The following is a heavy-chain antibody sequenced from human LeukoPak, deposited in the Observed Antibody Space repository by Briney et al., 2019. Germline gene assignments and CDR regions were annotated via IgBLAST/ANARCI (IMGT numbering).Heavy chain of an antibody. J-gene: IGHJ4*02. V-gene: IGHV1-2*04. CDR2: INPNSGGT. Sequence: ASVKVSCKASGYTFTAYYIHWVRQAPGQGLEWIGWINPNSGGTNYAQKLQGWVTMTRDTSISTAYMELSRLRSDDTAMYYCARSVGPSRFDSWGQGTLVTVSS. CDR3: ARSVGPSRFDS. D-gene: IGHD1-26*01. CDR1: GYTFTAYY.